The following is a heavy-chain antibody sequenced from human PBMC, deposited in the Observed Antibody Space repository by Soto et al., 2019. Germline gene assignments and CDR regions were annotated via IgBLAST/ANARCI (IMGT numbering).Heavy chain of an antibody. CDR2: IYYSGST. V-gene: IGHV4-59*01. CDR1: GGSISSYY. J-gene: IGHJ4*02. Sequence: PSETLSLTCTVSGGSISSYYWSWIRQPPGKGLEWIGYIYYSGSTNYNPSLKSRVTISVDTSKNQFSLKLSSVTAADTAVYYCARVGGGATTFGFFDYWGQGNLVTVSS. CDR3: ARVGGGATTFGFFDY. D-gene: IGHD1-26*01.